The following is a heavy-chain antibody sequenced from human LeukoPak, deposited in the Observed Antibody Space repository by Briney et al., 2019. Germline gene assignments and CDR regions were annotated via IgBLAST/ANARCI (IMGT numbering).Heavy chain of an antibody. Sequence: SETLSLTCTVSGGSISSSSDYWGWIRQPPGKGLEWIGSIYYSGSTSYNPSLKSRVTISVDTSKNQFSLRLSSVTAADTAVYYCARQGAGGRAFDIWGQGTMVSVSS. D-gene: IGHD1-26*01. J-gene: IGHJ3*02. CDR3: ARQGAGGRAFDI. CDR2: IYYSGST. CDR1: GGSISSSSDY. V-gene: IGHV4-39*01.